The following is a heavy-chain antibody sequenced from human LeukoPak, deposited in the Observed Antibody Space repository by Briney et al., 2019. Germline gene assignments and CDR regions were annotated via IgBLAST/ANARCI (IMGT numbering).Heavy chain of an antibody. D-gene: IGHD3-22*01. J-gene: IGHJ4*02. V-gene: IGHV4-39*07. CDR3: AIGYYYDSSGYYYNERFD. Sequence: SETLSLTCTVSGYSISSSSYYWGWIRQPPGKGLEWIGSIYYSGSTYYNPSLKSRVTISVDTSKNQFSLKLSSVTAADTAVYYCAIGYYYDSSGYYYNERFDWGQGTLVTVSS. CDR2: IYYSGST. CDR1: GYSISSSSYY.